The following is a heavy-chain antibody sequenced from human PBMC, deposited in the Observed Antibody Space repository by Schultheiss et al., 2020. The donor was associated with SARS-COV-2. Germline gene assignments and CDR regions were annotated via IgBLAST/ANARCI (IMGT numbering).Heavy chain of an antibody. D-gene: IGHD4-17*01. V-gene: IGHV1-18*01. J-gene: IGHJ5*02. CDR3: AREDYGDYLNWFDP. CDR1: GYTFTSYG. Sequence: ASVKVSCKASGYTFTSYGVSWVRQAPGQGPEWMGWISPYTGDTVYEQKFQGRVTMTTDTPTSTAYMELRSLRSDDTAVYYCAREDYGDYLNWFDPWGQGTLVTVSS. CDR2: ISPYTGDT.